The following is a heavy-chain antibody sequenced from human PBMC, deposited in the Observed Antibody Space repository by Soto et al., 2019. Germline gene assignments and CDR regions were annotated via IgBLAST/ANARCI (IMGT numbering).Heavy chain of an antibody. V-gene: IGHV3-33*01. CDR3: ARDRDDYIWGSYRLLHYY. J-gene: IGHJ4*02. Sequence: GGSLRLSCAASGFTFSSYGMHWVRQAPGKGLEWVAVIWYDGSNKYYADSVKGRFTISRDNSKNTLYLQMNSLRAEDTAVYYCARDRDDYIWGSYRLLHYYWGQGTLVTVSS. D-gene: IGHD3-16*02. CDR2: IWYDGSNK. CDR1: GFTFSSYG.